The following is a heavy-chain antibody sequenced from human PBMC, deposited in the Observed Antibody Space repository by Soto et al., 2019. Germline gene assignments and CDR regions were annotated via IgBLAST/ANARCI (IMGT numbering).Heavy chain of an antibody. V-gene: IGHV3-48*03. Sequence: EVQLVESGGALVQPGGSLRLSCAASGFTFSNYEMDWVRQAPGKGLEWVSYISGNGGTIYYADSVKGRFTISRDNADNSLYLQMNGLRVEDTGVYYCMRDAGGRWPDLVHFSYWGQGTLVTVSS. CDR1: GFTFSNYE. CDR3: MRDAGGRWPDLVHFSY. D-gene: IGHD3-16*01. CDR2: ISGNGGTI. J-gene: IGHJ4*02.